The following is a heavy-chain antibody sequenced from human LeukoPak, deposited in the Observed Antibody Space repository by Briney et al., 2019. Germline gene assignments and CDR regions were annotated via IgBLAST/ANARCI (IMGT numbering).Heavy chain of an antibody. D-gene: IGHD5-18*01. Sequence: GSLRLSCAASGFTFSSYSMNWVRQAPGKGLEWVSYISSSSSTIYYADSVKGRFTISRDNAKNSLYLQMNSLRAEDTAVYYCARGDRGYSYGYWGQGTLVTVSS. CDR2: ISSSSSTI. CDR3: ARGDRGYSYGY. V-gene: IGHV3-48*01. CDR1: GFTFSSYS. J-gene: IGHJ4*02.